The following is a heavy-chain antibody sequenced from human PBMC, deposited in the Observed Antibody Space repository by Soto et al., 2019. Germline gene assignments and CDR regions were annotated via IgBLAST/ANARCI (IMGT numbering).Heavy chain of an antibody. D-gene: IGHD1-1*01. CDR1: GFSFSNYA. Sequence: GGSLRLSCAASGFSFSNYALTWVRQAPGKGQEWVSTVRGVDTSTYYADSVKGRFTISRDNSVNTLFLDMSSLRAEDTAIYYCARGGYASPFDYWGLGTLVTVSS. CDR3: ARGGYASPFDY. V-gene: IGHV3-23*01. CDR2: VRGVDTST. J-gene: IGHJ4*02.